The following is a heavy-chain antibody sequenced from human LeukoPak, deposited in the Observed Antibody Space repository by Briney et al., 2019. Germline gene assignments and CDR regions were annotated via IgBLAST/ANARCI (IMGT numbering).Heavy chain of an antibody. CDR1: GDSVSSNSAA. J-gene: IGHJ3*02. D-gene: IGHD3-22*01. CDR2: TYYRSKWYN. Sequence: SQTLSLTCAISGDSVSSNSAAWNWIRQSPSRGLEWLGRTYYRSKWYNDYAVSVKSRITINPDTSKNQFSLQLNSVTPEDTAVYYCARDTHPTLNYDSSGYSYPDAFDIWGQGTMVTVSS. V-gene: IGHV6-1*01. CDR3: ARDTHPTLNYDSSGYSYPDAFDI.